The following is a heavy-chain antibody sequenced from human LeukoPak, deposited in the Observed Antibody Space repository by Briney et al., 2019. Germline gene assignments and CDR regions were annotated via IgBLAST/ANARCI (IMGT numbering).Heavy chain of an antibody. V-gene: IGHV3-64D*06. Sequence: PGGSLRLSCSASGFTFSSYAMHWVRQAPGKGLEYGSAISSNGGSTYYADSVKGRSTISRDNSKNTLYLQMSSLRAEDTAVYYCVKVGISGASYYYGMDVWGKGTTVTVSS. D-gene: IGHD3-10*01. J-gene: IGHJ6*04. CDR2: ISSNGGST. CDR3: VKVGISGASYYYGMDV. CDR1: GFTFSSYA.